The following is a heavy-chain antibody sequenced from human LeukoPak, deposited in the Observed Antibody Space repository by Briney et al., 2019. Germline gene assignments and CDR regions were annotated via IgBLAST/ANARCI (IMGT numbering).Heavy chain of an antibody. V-gene: IGHV4-39*07. Sequence: SETLSLTCTVSGGSISSSSYYWGWIRQPPGKGLEWIGSIYYSGSTYYNPSLKSRVTISVDTSKNQFSLKLSSVTAADTAVYYCARGYDSSGYYYVGDYWGQGTLVTVSS. D-gene: IGHD3-22*01. CDR2: IYYSGST. J-gene: IGHJ4*02. CDR1: GGSISSSSYY. CDR3: ARGYDSSGYYYVGDY.